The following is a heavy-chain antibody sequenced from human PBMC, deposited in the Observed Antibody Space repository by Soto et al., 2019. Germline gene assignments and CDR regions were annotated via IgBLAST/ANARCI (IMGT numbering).Heavy chain of an antibody. CDR1: GFTFSDYY. D-gene: IGHD1-20*01. CDR3: VRDSGIRVGWFDP. Sequence: QVQLVESGGGLVKPGGSLRLSCAASGFTFSDYYMSWIRQAPGKGLQWVSYISSRSISTYYADSVKGRFTISRDNAKNSVYLQMDSLRAEDTAVYYCVRDSGIRVGWFDPWGQGTLVTVSS. J-gene: IGHJ5*02. CDR2: ISSRSIST. V-gene: IGHV3-11*01.